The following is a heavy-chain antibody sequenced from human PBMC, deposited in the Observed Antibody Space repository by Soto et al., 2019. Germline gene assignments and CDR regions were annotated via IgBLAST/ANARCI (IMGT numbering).Heavy chain of an antibody. D-gene: IGHD6-13*01. Sequence: QVQLVQSGAEVKKPGASVKVSCKASGYTFTGYYMHWVRQAPGLGLEWMGWINPNSGGTNYGQKFQGRVTMTRDTSISTAYMELSRLRSDDTAVYYCARGAAAGSNWFDPWGQGTLVTVSS. CDR3: ARGAAAGSNWFDP. CDR1: GYTFTGYY. J-gene: IGHJ5*02. V-gene: IGHV1-2*02. CDR2: INPNSGGT.